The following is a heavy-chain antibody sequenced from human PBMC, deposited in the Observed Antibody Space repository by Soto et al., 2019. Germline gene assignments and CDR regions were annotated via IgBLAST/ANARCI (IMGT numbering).Heavy chain of an antibody. J-gene: IGHJ6*02. D-gene: IGHD3-9*01. CDR2: FDPEDGET. CDR3: ATRLRYFDWLSILYYYYGMDV. CDR1: GYTLTELS. Sequence: ASLKVSCKVSGYTLTELSMHWVRQAPGKGLEWMGGFDPEDGETIYAQKFQGRVTMTEDTSTDAAYMELSSLRSEDTAVYYCATRLRYFDWLSILYYYYGMDVWGQGTTVTVSS. V-gene: IGHV1-24*01.